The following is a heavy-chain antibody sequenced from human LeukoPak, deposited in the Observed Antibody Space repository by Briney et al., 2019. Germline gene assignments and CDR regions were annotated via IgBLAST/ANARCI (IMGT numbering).Heavy chain of an antibody. V-gene: IGHV3-64D*06. CDR1: GFTFSSYA. D-gene: IGHD3-22*01. CDR3: VKGGYYYDSSGYYDY. J-gene: IGHJ4*02. Sequence: PGGSLRLSCSASGFTFSSYAMHWVHQAPGKGLEYVSAISSNGGSTYYADSVKGRFTISRDNSKNTLYLQMSSLRAEDTAVYYCVKGGYYYDSSGYYDYWGQGTLVTVSS. CDR2: ISSNGGST.